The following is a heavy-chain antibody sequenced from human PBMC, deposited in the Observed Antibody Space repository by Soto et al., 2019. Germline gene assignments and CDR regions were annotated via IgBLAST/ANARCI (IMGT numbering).Heavy chain of an antibody. J-gene: IGHJ6*02. Sequence: ASVKVSCKASGYTFTRYTMNWVRQAPGQRLEWMGWINPDNGNTKSSQKFQDRVIITRDTSASTAYMDLSSLRSEDTAVYYCARSESYSYGRYYYYYYGMDVWGQGTTVTVSS. CDR3: ARSESYSYGRYYYYYYGMDV. V-gene: IGHV1-3*01. D-gene: IGHD5-18*01. CDR2: INPDNGNT. CDR1: GYTFTRYT.